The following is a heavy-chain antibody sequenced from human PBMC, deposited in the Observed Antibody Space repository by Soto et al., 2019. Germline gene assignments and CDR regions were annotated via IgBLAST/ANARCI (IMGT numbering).Heavy chain of an antibody. CDR1: GFTFSSYG. Sequence: GGSLRLSCAASGFTFSSYGMHWVRQAPGKGLEWVAVISYDGSNKYYADSVKGRFTISRDNSKNTLYLQMNSLRAEDTAVYYCAKDDEAVAGTGPLDYWGQGTLVTSPQ. V-gene: IGHV3-30*18. J-gene: IGHJ4*02. D-gene: IGHD6-19*01. CDR2: ISYDGSNK. CDR3: AKDDEAVAGTGPLDY.